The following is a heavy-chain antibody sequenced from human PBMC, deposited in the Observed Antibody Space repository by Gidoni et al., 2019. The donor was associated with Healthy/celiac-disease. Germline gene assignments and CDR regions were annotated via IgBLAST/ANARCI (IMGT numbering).Heavy chain of an antibody. CDR3: AKVLSHYDSSGYYYYYYYGMDV. Sequence: EVQLVESGGVVVQPGGSLRLSCAASGFTFVDYTMHWVRQAPGKGLEWVSLISWDGGSTYYADAVKGRFTISRDNSKNSLYLQMNSLRTEDTALYYCAKVLSHYDSSGYYYYYYYGMDVWGQGTTVTVSS. CDR2: ISWDGGST. CDR1: GFTFVDYT. J-gene: IGHJ6*02. D-gene: IGHD3-22*01. V-gene: IGHV3-43*01.